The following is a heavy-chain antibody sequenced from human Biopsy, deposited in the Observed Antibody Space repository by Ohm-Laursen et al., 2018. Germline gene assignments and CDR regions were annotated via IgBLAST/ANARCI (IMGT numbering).Heavy chain of an antibody. CDR2: ISPVFGAV. V-gene: IGHV1-69*13. Sequence: SVKVSCRASGGTFNNYAISWVRQAPGPGLEWMGGISPVFGAVKYAEKFRGRLTITAGESTGTAYMELNSLTSDDTAVYYCATDAVGGLAVFGGQGTLVTVSS. J-gene: IGHJ4*02. CDR3: ATDAVGGLAVF. D-gene: IGHD3-16*01. CDR1: GGTFNNYA.